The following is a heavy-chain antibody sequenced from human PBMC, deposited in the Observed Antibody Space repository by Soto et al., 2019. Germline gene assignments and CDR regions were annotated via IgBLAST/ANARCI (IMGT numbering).Heavy chain of an antibody. J-gene: IGHJ4*02. Sequence: NPSETLSLTCAVSGGSIRSNNWWSWVRQPPGKGLEWIGEIFHSGSTHYNPSLKTRVTISVDKSKNQFSLKLSSVTAADTAVYYCARVYSGSYSDYWGQGTLVTVSS. D-gene: IGHD1-26*01. CDR3: ARVYSGSYSDY. V-gene: IGHV4-4*02. CDR2: IFHSGST. CDR1: GGSIRSNNW.